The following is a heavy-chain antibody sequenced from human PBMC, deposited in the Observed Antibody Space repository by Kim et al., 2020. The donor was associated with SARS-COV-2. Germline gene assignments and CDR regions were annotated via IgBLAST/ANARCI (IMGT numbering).Heavy chain of an antibody. J-gene: IGHJ5*02. V-gene: IGHV3-74*01. Sequence: GGSLRLSCAASGFTFSKYWMHWVRQVPGEGLVWVSRSYEDGNITNYADSVRGRFTISRDNSRSTLYLQMNSLGAEDTALYYCARDLSGSDDLWGQGTLVTVSS. CDR2: SYEDGNIT. CDR3: ARDLSGSDDL. D-gene: IGHD5-12*01. CDR1: GFTFSKYW.